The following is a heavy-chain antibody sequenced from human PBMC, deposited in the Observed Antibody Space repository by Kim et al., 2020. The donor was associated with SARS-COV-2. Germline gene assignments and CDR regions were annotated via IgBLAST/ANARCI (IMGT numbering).Heavy chain of an antibody. D-gene: IGHD6-19*01. J-gene: IGHJ4*02. CDR2: IHYSGST. CDR1: GGSISSSSYY. CDR3: ARDPDAWTSTAVPGTH. Sequence: SETLSLTCTVSGGSISSSSYYWAWIRQPPGKGLEWIGSIHYSGSTYYNPSLKSRVTISVDTSKNQFSLKLNSVTAADTAVYYWARDPDAWTSTAVPGTHWGQGTLVTVSS. V-gene: IGHV4-39*07.